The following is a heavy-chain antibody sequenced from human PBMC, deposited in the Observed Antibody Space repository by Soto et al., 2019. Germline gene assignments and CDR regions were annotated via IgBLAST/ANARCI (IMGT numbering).Heavy chain of an antibody. CDR3: ARDSDYYGSGSYDY. J-gene: IGHJ4*02. CDR1: GFTFSSYG. CDR2: ISSSSSSI. D-gene: IGHD3-10*01. V-gene: IGHV3-48*01. Sequence: GGSLRLSCAASGFTFSSYGMSWVRQAPGKGLEWVSDISSSSSSIYYADSVKGRFTISRDNAKNTLYLQMNSLRAEDTAVYYCARDSDYYGSGSYDYWGQGTLVTVSS.